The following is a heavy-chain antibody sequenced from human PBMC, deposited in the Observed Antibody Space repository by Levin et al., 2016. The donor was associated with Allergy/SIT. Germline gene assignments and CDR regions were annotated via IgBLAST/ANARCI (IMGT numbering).Heavy chain of an antibody. V-gene: IGHV4-59*01. D-gene: IGHD6-6*01. Sequence: WIRQPPGKGLEWIGYIYYSGSTNYNPSLKSRVTISVDTSKNQFSLKLSSVTAADTAVYYCARSVGGIAARPPIGTDTNYYYYGMDVWGQGTTVTVSS. CDR2: IYYSGST. CDR3: ARSVGGIAARPPIGTDTNYYYYGMDV. J-gene: IGHJ6*02.